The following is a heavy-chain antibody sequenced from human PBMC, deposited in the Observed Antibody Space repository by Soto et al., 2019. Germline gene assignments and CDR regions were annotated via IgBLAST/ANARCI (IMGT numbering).Heavy chain of an antibody. CDR3: ARDIVVVVAATLRYYYYYGMDV. D-gene: IGHD2-15*01. CDR2: ISAYNGNT. J-gene: IGHJ6*02. V-gene: IGHV1-18*01. CDR1: GYTFTSYG. Sequence: QVPLVQSGAEVKKPGASVKVSCKASGYTFTSYGISWVRQAPGQGLEWMGWISAYNGNTNYAQKLQGRVTMTTDTATSTAYMVLRSLRSADTAVYYCARDIVVVVAATLRYYYYYGMDVWGQGTTVTVSS.